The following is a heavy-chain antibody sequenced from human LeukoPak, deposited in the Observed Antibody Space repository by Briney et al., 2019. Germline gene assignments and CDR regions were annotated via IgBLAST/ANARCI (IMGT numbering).Heavy chain of an antibody. J-gene: IGHJ5*02. V-gene: IGHV1-2*02. CDR3: ARVAIDYDILTGYYIPNNWFDP. D-gene: IGHD3-9*01. CDR1: GYTFTGYY. Sequence: ASVKVSCKASGYTFTGYYMHWVRQAPGQGLEWMGWINPNSGGTNYAQKFQGRVTMTRDTSISTAYMELSRLRSDDTAVYYCARVAIDYDILTGYYIPNNWFDPWGQGTLVTVSS. CDR2: INPNSGGT.